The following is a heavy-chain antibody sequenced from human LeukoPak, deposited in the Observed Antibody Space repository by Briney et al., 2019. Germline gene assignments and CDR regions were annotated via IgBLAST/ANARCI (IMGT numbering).Heavy chain of an antibody. CDR2: IRYDGSNK. V-gene: IGHV3-30*02. CDR3: AKDESNWNYVSWFDP. J-gene: IGHJ5*02. D-gene: IGHD1-7*01. Sequence: GGSLRLSCAASGFTFSSYGMHWVRQAPGKGLELVAFIRYDGSNKYYADSVKGRFTISRDNSKNTLYLQMNSLRAEDTAVYYCAKDESNWNYVSWFDPWGQGTLVTVSS. CDR1: GFTFSSYG.